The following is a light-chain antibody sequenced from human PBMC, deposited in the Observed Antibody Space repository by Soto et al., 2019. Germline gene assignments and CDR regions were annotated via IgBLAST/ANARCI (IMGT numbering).Light chain of an antibody. CDR3: QQYNNCPT. CDR2: GAS. V-gene: IGKV3-15*01. J-gene: IGKJ2*01. CDR1: QSVSSD. Sequence: EIVMTQSPAILSVSPGERATLSCRASQSVSSDLAWYQQKPGQAPRLLIYGASTRATAIPARFSGIGSGTEVILTISSLQSEDFAIYYCQQYNNCPTFGQGTKLEI.